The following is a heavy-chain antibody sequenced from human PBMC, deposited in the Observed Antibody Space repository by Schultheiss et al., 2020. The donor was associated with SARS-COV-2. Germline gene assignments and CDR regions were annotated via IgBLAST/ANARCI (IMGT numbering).Heavy chain of an antibody. J-gene: IGHJ5*02. V-gene: IGHV6-1*01. CDR3: ARDRGVRTTVTTGLDP. D-gene: IGHD4-11*01. Sequence: SETLSLTCAISGDSVSSNSAAWNWIRQSPSRGLEWLGRTYYRSKWYYDYAVFVKSRITITPDTSRNQFSLKLSSVTAADTAVYYCARDRGVRTTVTTGLDPWGQGTLVTVSS. CDR2: TYYRSKWYY. CDR1: GDSVSSNSAA.